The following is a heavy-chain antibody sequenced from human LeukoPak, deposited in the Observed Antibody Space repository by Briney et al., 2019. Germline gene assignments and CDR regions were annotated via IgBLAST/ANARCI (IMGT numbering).Heavy chain of an antibody. V-gene: IGHV3-48*01. CDR2: ISSSGSTM. Sequence: GGSLRLSCTASGFTFSTYSMNWVRQAPGKGLEWISYISSSGSTMYYADVVKGRFTISRDNAKNSLYLQMNSLRAEDTAVYYCATSMDPWGQGTLVTVSS. D-gene: IGHD2/OR15-2a*01. CDR3: ATSMDP. J-gene: IGHJ5*02. CDR1: GFTFSTYS.